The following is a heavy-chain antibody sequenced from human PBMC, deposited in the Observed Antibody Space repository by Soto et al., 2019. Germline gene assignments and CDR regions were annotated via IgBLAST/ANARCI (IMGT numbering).Heavy chain of an antibody. Sequence: GGSLRLSCAASGFTFDDYAMHWVRQAPGKGLEWVSGISWNSGSIGYADSVKGRFTISRDNAKNSLYLQMNSLRAEDTALYYCAKGWKSDFMHYYYYMDVWGKGTTVTVSS. CDR2: ISWNSGSI. CDR3: AKGWKSDFMHYYYYMDV. D-gene: IGHD3-3*01. V-gene: IGHV3-9*01. CDR1: GFTFDDYA. J-gene: IGHJ6*03.